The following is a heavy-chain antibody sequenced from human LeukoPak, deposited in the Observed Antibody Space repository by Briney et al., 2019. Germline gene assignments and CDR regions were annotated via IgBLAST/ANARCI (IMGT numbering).Heavy chain of an antibody. D-gene: IGHD4-4*01. J-gene: IGHJ4*02. V-gene: IGHV1-46*01. Sequence: ASVKVSCKASGYTFTSYYMHWVRQAPGQGLERMGIINPSGGSTSYAQKFQGSVTMTRDTSTSTVYMELSSLRSDDTAVYFCARAAGNSAAYYFDYWGQGTLVTVSS. CDR2: INPSGGST. CDR3: ARAAGNSAAYYFDY. CDR1: GYTFTSYY.